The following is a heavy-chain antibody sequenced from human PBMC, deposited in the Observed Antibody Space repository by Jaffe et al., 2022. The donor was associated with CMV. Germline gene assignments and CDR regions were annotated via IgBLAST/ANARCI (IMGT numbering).Heavy chain of an antibody. J-gene: IGHJ5*02. CDR1: GYSFTSYW. V-gene: IGHV5-10-1*03. CDR3: ARHEGIAVAGMEGWFDP. Sequence: EVQLVQSGAEVKKPGESLRISCKGSGYSFTSYWISWVRQMPGKGLEWMGRIDPSDSYTNYSPSFQGHVTISADKSISTAYLQWSSLKASDTAMYYCARHEGIAVAGMEGWFDPWGQGTLVTVSS. CDR2: IDPSDSYT. D-gene: IGHD6-19*01.